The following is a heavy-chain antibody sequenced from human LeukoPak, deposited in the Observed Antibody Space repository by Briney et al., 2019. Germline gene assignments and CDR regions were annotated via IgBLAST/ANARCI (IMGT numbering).Heavy chain of an antibody. CDR3: ARDGPNWSYAY. J-gene: IGHJ4*02. Sequence: GGSLRLSCAASGFTFRTYNMNWVRQAPGKGLEWVSPISSSSTYTYYADSVKGRFTISRDNAKNSLYLQMNSLRAEDTAVYYCARDGPNWSYAYWGQGTLVTVSS. V-gene: IGHV3-21*01. D-gene: IGHD1-7*01. CDR1: GFTFRTYN. CDR2: ISSSSTYT.